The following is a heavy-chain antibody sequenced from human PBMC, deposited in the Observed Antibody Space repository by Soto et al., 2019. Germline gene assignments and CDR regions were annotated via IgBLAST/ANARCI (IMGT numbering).Heavy chain of an antibody. CDR3: ARDDCSGNRCSYYYGMDF. CDR1: GGSINSGNYY. CDR2: IYYSGSI. D-gene: IGHD2-15*01. Sequence: XQSLPLRLTVAGGSINSGNYYWSWIRQPPGKGLEWIGYIYYSGSIFYNPSLESRVTISIDTSKNQFSLKLSSVTEADTAVYYCARDDCSGNRCSYYYGMDFWGQGTTVTVSS. V-gene: IGHV4-30-4*01. J-gene: IGHJ6*02.